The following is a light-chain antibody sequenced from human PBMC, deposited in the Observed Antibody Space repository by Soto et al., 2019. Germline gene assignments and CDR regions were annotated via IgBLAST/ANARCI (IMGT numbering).Light chain of an antibody. CDR3: QQYTNWPQT. CDR1: QSVSTY. J-gene: IGKJ1*01. CDR2: GAS. V-gene: IGKV3-15*01. Sequence: EIVMTQSPATLSVSPGERATLSCRASQSVSTYLAWYQQKPGQAPSLLIYGASTRATGIPARFSGSGSGTEFTLTISSLQSEDSAVYYCQQYTNWPQTFGQGTKVEIK.